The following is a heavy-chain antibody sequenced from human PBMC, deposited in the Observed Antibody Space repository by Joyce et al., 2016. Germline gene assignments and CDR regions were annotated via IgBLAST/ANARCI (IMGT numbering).Heavy chain of an antibody. V-gene: IGHV3-21*02. CDR3: ARGGIVYDYSMDL. Sequence: EVQLVESGGGLVKPGGSLRISCAASGFTFSTSSMSWFRRAPGQGLEWVSASSSDSTYIFYADSVKGRFTVSRDNAKNALYLQMNSLRAEDTAVFFCARGGIVYDYSMDLWGQGTTVTVSS. J-gene: IGHJ6*02. CDR1: GFTFSTSS. CDR2: SSSDSTYI. D-gene: IGHD3-22*01.